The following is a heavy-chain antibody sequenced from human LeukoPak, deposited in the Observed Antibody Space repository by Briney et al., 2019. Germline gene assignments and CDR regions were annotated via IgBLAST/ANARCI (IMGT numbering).Heavy chain of an antibody. D-gene: IGHD3-3*01. J-gene: IGHJ5*02. CDR3: ARDARVLRFSGNWFDP. CDR2: INPNSGGT. V-gene: IGHV1-2*02. Sequence: GASVKVSCKASGCTFTGYYMHGVRQAPGRGREWVGWINPNSGGTNDAQKFQGRVSMTRDTSISTAYMELSRLRSDDTAVYYSARDARVLRFSGNWFDPWGQGTLVTVSS. CDR1: GCTFTGYY.